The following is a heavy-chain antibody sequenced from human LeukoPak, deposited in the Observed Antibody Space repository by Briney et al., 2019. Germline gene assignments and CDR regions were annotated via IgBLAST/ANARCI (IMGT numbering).Heavy chain of an antibody. Sequence: PGGSLRLSCAASGFTFSSYWMNWVRQAPGKGLVWVSHIKTDGSTTAYADSVKGRFTISRDNAKNTLYLQMNSLRVEDTAIYYCFREGGDWGQGTLVTVSS. V-gene: IGHV3-74*01. J-gene: IGHJ4*02. CDR2: IKTDGSTT. CDR3: FREGGD. CDR1: GFTFSSYW. D-gene: IGHD3-10*01.